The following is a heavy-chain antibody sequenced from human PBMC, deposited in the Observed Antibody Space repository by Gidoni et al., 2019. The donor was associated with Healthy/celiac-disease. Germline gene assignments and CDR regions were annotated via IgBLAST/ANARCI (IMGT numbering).Heavy chain of an antibody. Sequence: QVQLVQSGAEVKKPGASVKVSCKASGYTFTGYYMHWVRQAPGQGLEWMGWINPNSGGTNYAQKFQGRVTMTRDTSISTAYMELSRLRSDDTAVYYCARSHNCSSTSCHVLAFDYWGQGTLVTVSS. J-gene: IGHJ4*02. D-gene: IGHD2-2*01. CDR3: ARSHNCSSTSCHVLAFDY. CDR2: INPNSGGT. V-gene: IGHV1-2*02. CDR1: GYTFTGYY.